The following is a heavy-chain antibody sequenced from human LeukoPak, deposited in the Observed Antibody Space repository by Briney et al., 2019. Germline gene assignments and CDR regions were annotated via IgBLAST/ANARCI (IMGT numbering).Heavy chain of an antibody. J-gene: IGHJ4*02. V-gene: IGHV3-23*01. CDR2: ISGSGGST. CDR3: ARSDLGTITAGPFNY. D-gene: IGHD5-24*01. Sequence: PGGSLRLSCAASGFTFSSYAMSWVRQAPGKGLEWVSAISGSGGSTYYADSVKGRFTISRDNSKNTLYLQMNSLRAEDTAIYFCARSDLGTITAGPFNYWGQGTLVAVSS. CDR1: GFTFSSYA.